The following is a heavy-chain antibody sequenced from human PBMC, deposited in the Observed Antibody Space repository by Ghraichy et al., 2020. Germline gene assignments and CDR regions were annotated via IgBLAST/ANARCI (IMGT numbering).Heavy chain of an antibody. CDR1: GFAFSTYW. D-gene: IGHD3-16*02. Sequence: GGSLRLSCAASGFAFSTYWMAWIRLAPGKGLEWVANVNQDGRQKYYMDSVKGRFTISRDNTKNSLYLQMDSLRAEDTAVYFCVRASDRYYVGDFQHWGQGTLVTVSS. V-gene: IGHV3-7*01. J-gene: IGHJ1*01. CDR3: VRASDRYYVGDFQH. CDR2: VNQDGRQK.